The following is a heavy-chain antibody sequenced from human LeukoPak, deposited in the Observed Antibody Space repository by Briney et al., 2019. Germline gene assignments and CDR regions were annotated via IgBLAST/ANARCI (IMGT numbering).Heavy chain of an antibody. D-gene: IGHD2-21*01. J-gene: IGHJ3*02. Sequence: ASVKVSCKASGYTFTGYYMHWVRQAPGQGLEWMGWINPNSGGTNYAQKFQGRVTMARDTSISTAYMELSRLRSDGTAVYYCAEAHFDLWAFDIWGQGTMVTVSS. CDR2: INPNSGGT. V-gene: IGHV1-2*02. CDR3: AEAHFDLWAFDI. CDR1: GYTFTGYY.